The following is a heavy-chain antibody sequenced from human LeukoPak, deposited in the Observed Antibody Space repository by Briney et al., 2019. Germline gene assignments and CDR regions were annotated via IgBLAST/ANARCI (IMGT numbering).Heavy chain of an antibody. Sequence: ASETLSLTCTVSGGSISSYYWSWIRQPPGKGPEWIGYIYYSGSTNYNPSLESRVTISVDTSKNQFSLKLSSVTAADTAVYYCARHSSLGHFDFWGQGTLVTVSS. CDR2: IYYSGST. CDR1: GGSISSYY. J-gene: IGHJ4*02. V-gene: IGHV4-59*08. CDR3: ARHSSLGHFDF.